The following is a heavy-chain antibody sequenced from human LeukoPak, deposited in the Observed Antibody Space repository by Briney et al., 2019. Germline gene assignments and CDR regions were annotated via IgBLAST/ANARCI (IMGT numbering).Heavy chain of an antibody. D-gene: IGHD5-18*01. V-gene: IGHV4-59*01. CDR3: ARTTEGGYTYDYFYYYYMDV. Sequence: SETLSLTCTVSGGSISNYYWSWIRQPPGKGLEWIGYIYYSGSTNYNPSLRSRVTISVDTSRNQFSLKLSSVTAADTAVYYCARTTEGGYTYDYFYYYYMDVWGKGTTVTISS. J-gene: IGHJ6*03. CDR2: IYYSGST. CDR1: GGSISNYY.